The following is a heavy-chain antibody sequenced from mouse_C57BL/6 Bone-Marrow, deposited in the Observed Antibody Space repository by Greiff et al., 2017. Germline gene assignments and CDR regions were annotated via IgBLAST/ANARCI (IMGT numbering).Heavy chain of an antibody. V-gene: IGHV1-53*01. CDR2: INPSNGGT. D-gene: IGHD4-1*02. J-gene: IGHJ3*01. CDR3: ANLAWFAY. CDR1: GYTFTSYW. Sequence: QVPLQQSGTELVKPGASVKLSCNSSGYTFTSYWMRWVKHRPGPGLEWIGHINPSNGGTNCNEQFKNKAPLTVDKSSSTAYRQLSSLTSEDSAVYYWANLAWFAYWGQGTLVTVSA.